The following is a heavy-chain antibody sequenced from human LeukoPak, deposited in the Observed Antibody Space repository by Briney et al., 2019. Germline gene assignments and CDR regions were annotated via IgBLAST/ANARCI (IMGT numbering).Heavy chain of an antibody. J-gene: IGHJ4*02. Sequence: GASVKVSCKASGYTFTGYYMHWVRQAPGQRLEWMGRINAGNGNTKYSQEFQGRVTITRDTSASTAYMELSSLRSEDMAVYYCARGRYSGSYYEFYFDYWGQGTLVTVSS. CDR2: INAGNGNT. CDR3: ARGRYSGSYYEFYFDY. CDR1: GYTFTGYY. V-gene: IGHV1-3*03. D-gene: IGHD1-26*01.